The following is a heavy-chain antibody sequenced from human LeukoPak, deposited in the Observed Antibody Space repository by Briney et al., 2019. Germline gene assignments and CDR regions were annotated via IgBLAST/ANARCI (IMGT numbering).Heavy chain of an antibody. Sequence: GGSLRLSCAASGFTFSSYSMSWVRQAPGQGLEWVANIKQDGSEKYYVDSVKGRFTISRDNAKKSLYLQMNSLRAEDTAVFYCARGPDTHPYQYYFDDWGQGTLVTVSS. J-gene: IGHJ4*02. V-gene: IGHV3-7*01. CDR2: IKQDGSEK. CDR1: GFTFSSYS. D-gene: IGHD2-15*01. CDR3: ARGPDTHPYQYYFDD.